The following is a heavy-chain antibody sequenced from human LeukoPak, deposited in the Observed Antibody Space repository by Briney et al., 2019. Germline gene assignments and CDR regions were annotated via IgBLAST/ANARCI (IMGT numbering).Heavy chain of an antibody. V-gene: IGHV7-4-1*02. Sequence: ASVKVSCKASGYTFTDYAMNWVRQAPGQGLEWMGWINTNTGNPTYARGFTGRFVFSLDTSVSTAYLQISSLKAEDTAVYYCAKLGYCSGGSCYGFDYWGQGTLVTVSS. CDR2: INTNTGNP. CDR3: AKLGYCSGGSCYGFDY. J-gene: IGHJ4*02. CDR1: GYTFTDYA. D-gene: IGHD2-15*01.